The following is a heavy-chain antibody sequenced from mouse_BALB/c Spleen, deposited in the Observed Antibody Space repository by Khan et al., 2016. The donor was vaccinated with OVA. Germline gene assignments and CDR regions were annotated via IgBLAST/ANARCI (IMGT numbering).Heavy chain of an antibody. D-gene: IGHD1-1*01. CDR1: GFTFSNFA. CDR3: ARHNYGPFAV. CDR2: ISSVSTYT. J-gene: IGHJ3*01. V-gene: IGHV5-9-3*01. Sequence: EVELVESGGGLVKPGGSLKLSCAASGFTFSNFAMSWVRQTPEKRLEWVATISSVSTYTYYPDSVKGRFTISRDNAKNTLYLQMSSLRSEDTAMYYCARHNYGPFAVWCQGTLVTVSA.